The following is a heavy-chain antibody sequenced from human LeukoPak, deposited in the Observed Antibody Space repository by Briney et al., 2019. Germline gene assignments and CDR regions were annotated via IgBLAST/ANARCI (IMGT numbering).Heavy chain of an antibody. CDR2: ITTSGGGT. CDR3: ARVGGTDAYDI. J-gene: IGHJ3*02. V-gene: IGHV3-23*01. D-gene: IGHD1-26*01. Sequence: PGGSLRLSCAAYGFTFKNYVMSWVRLAPGKGLEWVSTITTSGGGTYYADSVKGRFSISRDNSKNTAYLQMNSLKAEDTAVYYCARVGGTDAYDIWGQGTMVTVSS. CDR1: GFTFKNYV.